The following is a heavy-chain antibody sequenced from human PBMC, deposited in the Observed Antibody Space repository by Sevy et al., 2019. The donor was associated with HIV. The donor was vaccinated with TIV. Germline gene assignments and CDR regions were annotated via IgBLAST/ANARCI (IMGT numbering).Heavy chain of an antibody. CDR2: ISSSGSTI. V-gene: IGHV3-48*03. CDR3: ARSGSTSCYLCPNYYYYGMDV. CDR1: GFTFSSYE. Sequence: GGSLRLSCAASGFTFSSYEMNWVRQAPGKGLEWVSYISSSGSTIYYADSVKGRFTISRDNAKNSLYLQMNSLRAEDTAVYHCARSGSTSCYLCPNYYYYGMDVWGQGTTVTVSS. J-gene: IGHJ6*02. D-gene: IGHD2-2*01.